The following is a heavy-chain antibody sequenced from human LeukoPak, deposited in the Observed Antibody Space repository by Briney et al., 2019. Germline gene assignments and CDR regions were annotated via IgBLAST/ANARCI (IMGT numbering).Heavy chain of an antibody. V-gene: IGHV4-34*01. Sequence: SETLSLTCAVYGGSFTGYYWSWIRQPPGKGLEWIGEINHSGSTSYNPSLKSRITISVDTSKNQFSLKLSSVTAADTAVYYCARDRRHVPGKGHGDPFDYWGQGTLVTVSS. CDR1: GGSFTGYY. CDR3: ARDRRHVPGKGHGDPFDY. D-gene: IGHD4-17*01. CDR2: INHSGST. J-gene: IGHJ4*02.